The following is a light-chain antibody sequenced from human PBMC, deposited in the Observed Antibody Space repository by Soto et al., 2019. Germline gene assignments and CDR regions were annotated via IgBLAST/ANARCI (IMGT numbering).Light chain of an antibody. CDR2: DVK. CDR3: CSYTSSTTPVV. CDR1: SSDVGGYNY. Sequence: QSALTQPASVSGSPGQSITISCTGTSSDVGGYNYVSWYQQHPGKAPKLLIYDVKNRPSGVSNRFSGSKSGNTASLTISGLRAEDEADYYCCSYTSSTTPVVFGGGTQLTVL. V-gene: IGLV2-14*03. J-gene: IGLJ2*01.